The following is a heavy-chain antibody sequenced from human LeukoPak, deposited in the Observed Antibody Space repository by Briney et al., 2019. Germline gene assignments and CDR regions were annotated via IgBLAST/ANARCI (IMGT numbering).Heavy chain of an antibody. CDR2: ISYTISTK. J-gene: IGHJ4*02. D-gene: IGHD4-17*01. CDR3: ARWAATVTSSYYFDY. CDR1: GFTFSTYS. Sequence: GGSLRLSCAASGFTFSTYSMNWVRQAPGKGLEWVSYISYTISTKYYADSVKGRFAISRDNAKNSLYLQMNSLRDEDTAVYYCARWAATVTSSYYFDYWGQGTLVTVSS. V-gene: IGHV3-48*02.